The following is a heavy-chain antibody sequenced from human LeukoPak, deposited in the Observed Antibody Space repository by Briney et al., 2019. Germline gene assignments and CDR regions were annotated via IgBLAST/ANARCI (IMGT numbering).Heavy chain of an antibody. CDR3: ARYYDGSGSPRFDP. CDR1: GDSISSGYD. Sequence: SETLSLTCTVSGDSISSGYDWGWIRQPPGRGLEWIGSIHHSGSSYYNPSLKSRVTISVDTSKNQFSLKLSSVTAADTAVHYCARYYDGSGSPRFDPWGQGTLVTVSS. V-gene: IGHV4-38-2*02. D-gene: IGHD3-22*01. CDR2: IHHSGSS. J-gene: IGHJ5*02.